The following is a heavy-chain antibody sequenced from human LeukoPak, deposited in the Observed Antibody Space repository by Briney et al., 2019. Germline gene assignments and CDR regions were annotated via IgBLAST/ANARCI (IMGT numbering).Heavy chain of an antibody. V-gene: IGHV3-48*03. CDR1: GFTFSSYE. J-gene: IGHJ4*02. Sequence: GGSLRLSCAASGFTFSSYEMNWVRQAPGKGLEWVSYISSSGSTIYYADSVKGRFTISRENAKNSLYLQVNSLRAEDTAVYYCARVVLGYDSSGTDYWGQGTLVTVSS. CDR3: ARVVLGYDSSGTDY. D-gene: IGHD3-22*01. CDR2: ISSSGSTI.